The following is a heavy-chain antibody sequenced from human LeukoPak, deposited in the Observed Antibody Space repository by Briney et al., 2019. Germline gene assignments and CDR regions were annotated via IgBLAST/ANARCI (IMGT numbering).Heavy chain of an antibody. Sequence: SVKVSCKASGGTFSSYAISWVRQAPGQGLEWMGGIIPIFGTANYAQKFQGRVTITADESTSTAYMELGSLRSEDTAVDYCARGPYSSSWYVHWGQGTLVTVSS. CDR2: IIPIFGTA. J-gene: IGHJ5*02. CDR1: GGTFSSYA. V-gene: IGHV1-69*13. CDR3: ARGPYSSSWYVH. D-gene: IGHD6-13*01.